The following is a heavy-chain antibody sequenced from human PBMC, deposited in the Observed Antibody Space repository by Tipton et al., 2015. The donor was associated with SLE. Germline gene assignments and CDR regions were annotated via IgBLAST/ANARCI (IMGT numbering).Heavy chain of an antibody. J-gene: IGHJ3*02. Sequence: TLSLTCAVYGGSFSDSFWSWIRQPPGKGLEWIGEINHSGSTNYSPSFKSRVTISIDTSRTQFSLMLTSATAADTAVYYCAGGAYGDYGGGNAFDIWGQGTMVTVSS. V-gene: IGHV4-34*01. CDR2: INHSGST. CDR1: GGSFSDSF. D-gene: IGHD4-17*01. CDR3: AGGAYGDYGGGNAFDI.